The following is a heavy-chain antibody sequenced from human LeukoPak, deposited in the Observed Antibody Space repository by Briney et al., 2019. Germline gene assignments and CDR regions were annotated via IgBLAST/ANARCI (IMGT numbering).Heavy chain of an antibody. V-gene: IGHV3-23*01. Sequence: PGGSLRLSCAASGFTFSGYAISWVRQAPGKGLEWVSAISGSGGTTYYADSVKGRFTISRDNSKNTLYLQMNSLRADDTAVYYCAKDLDSPTGYWGQGTLVTVSS. D-gene: IGHD3/OR15-3a*01. CDR2: ISGSGGTT. CDR3: AKDLDSPTGY. J-gene: IGHJ4*02. CDR1: GFTFSGYA.